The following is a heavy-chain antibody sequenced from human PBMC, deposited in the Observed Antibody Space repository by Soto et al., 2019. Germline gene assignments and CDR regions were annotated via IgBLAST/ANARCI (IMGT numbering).Heavy chain of an antibody. Sequence: TGGSLRLSCTASGFTFGDYAMSWFRQAPGKGLEWVGFIRSKAYGGTTEYAASVKGRFTISRDDSKSIAYLQMNSLKTEDTAVYYCAKDPTSYDSSAQFDSWGQGTLVTVSS. D-gene: IGHD3-22*01. CDR2: IRSKAYGGTT. V-gene: IGHV3-49*03. CDR3: AKDPTSYDSSAQFDS. CDR1: GFTFGDYA. J-gene: IGHJ4*02.